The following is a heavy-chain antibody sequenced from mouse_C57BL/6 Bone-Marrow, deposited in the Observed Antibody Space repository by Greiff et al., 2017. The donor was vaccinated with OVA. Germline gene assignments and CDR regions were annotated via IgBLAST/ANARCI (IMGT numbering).Heavy chain of an antibody. D-gene: IGHD4-1*01. CDR3: TTGTGTDY. CDR2: IDPENGDT. CDR1: GFNIKDDY. Sequence: EVQLQQSGAELVRPGASVKLSCTASGFNIKDDYMHWVKQRPEQGLEWIGWIDPENGDTEYASKFQGKATITADTSSNTAYLQLSSLTSEDTAVYYCTTGTGTDYWGQGTTLTVSS. J-gene: IGHJ2*01. V-gene: IGHV14-4*01.